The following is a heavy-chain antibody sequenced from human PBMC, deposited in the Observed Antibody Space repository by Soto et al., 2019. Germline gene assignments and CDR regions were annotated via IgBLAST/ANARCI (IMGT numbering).Heavy chain of an antibody. D-gene: IGHD3-22*01. V-gene: IGHV3-23*01. Sequence: PGGSLRLSCAASGITFSNYAMSWVRQAPGKGLDWVSTISGSGGSTYYADSVKGHFTISRDNSKNTLYLQMNSLRAEDTAVYYCAKGVNYYDSSGYYSYYYNGMDVWGQGTTVTVSS. CDR1: GITFSNYA. J-gene: IGHJ6*02. CDR3: AKGVNYYDSSGYYSYYYNGMDV. CDR2: ISGSGGST.